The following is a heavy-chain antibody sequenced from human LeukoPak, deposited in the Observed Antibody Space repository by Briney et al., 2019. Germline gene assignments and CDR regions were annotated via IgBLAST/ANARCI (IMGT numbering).Heavy chain of an antibody. CDR1: GFTFSSYS. V-gene: IGHV3-21*01. Sequence: GGSLRLSCAASGFTFSSYSMNWVRQAPGKGLEWVSSISSSSSYIYYADSMKGRFTISRDNSKNTLYLQVNSLRPEDTADYYCAKELGATMAFDIWGQGTMVTVSS. CDR2: ISSSSSYI. D-gene: IGHD1-26*01. J-gene: IGHJ3*02. CDR3: AKELGATMAFDI.